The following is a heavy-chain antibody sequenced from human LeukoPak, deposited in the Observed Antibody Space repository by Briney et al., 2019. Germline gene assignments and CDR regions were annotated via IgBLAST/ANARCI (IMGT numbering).Heavy chain of an antibody. D-gene: IGHD5-12*01. Sequence: SDTLSLTCTVSGGSISSYYWSWIRQPAGKGLEWIGRIYTSGSTNYNPSLKSRLTMSVDTSKNQFSLKLSSVTAADTAVYYCASQPYSGYGGNNWFDPWGQGTLVTVSS. J-gene: IGHJ5*02. CDR1: GGSISSYY. CDR3: ASQPYSGYGGNNWFDP. CDR2: IYTSGST. V-gene: IGHV4-4*07.